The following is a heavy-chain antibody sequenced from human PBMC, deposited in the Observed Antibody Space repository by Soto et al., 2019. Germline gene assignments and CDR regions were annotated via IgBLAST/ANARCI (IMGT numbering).Heavy chain of an antibody. J-gene: IGHJ4*02. CDR2: INAGNGNT. Sequence: GASVKVSCKASGYTFTSYAMHWVRQAPGQRLEWMGWINAGNGNTKYSQKFQGRVTITRDTSASTAYMELSSLRSEDTAVYYCARGYSSSWYQGYFDYWGQGTLVTVSS. CDR1: GYTFTSYA. CDR3: ARGYSSSWYQGYFDY. V-gene: IGHV1-3*01. D-gene: IGHD6-13*01.